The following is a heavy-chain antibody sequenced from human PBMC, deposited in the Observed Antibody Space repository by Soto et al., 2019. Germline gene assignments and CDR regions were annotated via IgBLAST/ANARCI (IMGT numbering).Heavy chain of an antibody. CDR2: VYYSGST. D-gene: IGHD3-10*01. Sequence: SETLSLTCTVSGGSISSSSYYWGWIRQPPGKGLEWIGNVYYSGSTYYNPSLKSRVTISVDTSKNQFSLKLSSVTAADTAVYYCARVLADGSGSYYPMDVWGKGTTVTVSS. V-gene: IGHV4-39*07. CDR1: GGSISSSSYY. CDR3: ARVLADGSGSYYPMDV. J-gene: IGHJ6*04.